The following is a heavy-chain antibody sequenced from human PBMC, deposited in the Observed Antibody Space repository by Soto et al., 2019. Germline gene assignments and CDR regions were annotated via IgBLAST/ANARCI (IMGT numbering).Heavy chain of an antibody. Sequence: GGSLRLSCAASGFTFSDYYMSWIPQAPGKGLEWVSYISSGGSTIYHADSVKGRFTISRDNAKNSLYLQMNSLRAEDTAVYYCAKGYCSGGSCKPFDYWGQGTLVTVSS. D-gene: IGHD2-15*01. J-gene: IGHJ4*02. V-gene: IGHV3-11*01. CDR1: GFTFSDYY. CDR2: ISSGGSTI. CDR3: AKGYCSGGSCKPFDY.